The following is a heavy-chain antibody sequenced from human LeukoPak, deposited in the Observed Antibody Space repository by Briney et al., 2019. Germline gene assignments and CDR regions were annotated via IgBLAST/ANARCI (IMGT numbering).Heavy chain of an antibody. D-gene: IGHD3-22*01. CDR2: IYTSGST. V-gene: IGHV4-4*07. Sequence: PSETLSLTCTVSGGSISSYYWSWIRQPAGKGLEWIGRIYTSGSTNYNPSLKSRVTMSVDTSKNQFSLKLSSVTAAHTAVYYCAREYDSSGYYPVHDYWGQGTLVTVSS. J-gene: IGHJ4*02. CDR3: AREYDSSGYYPVHDY. CDR1: GGSISSYY.